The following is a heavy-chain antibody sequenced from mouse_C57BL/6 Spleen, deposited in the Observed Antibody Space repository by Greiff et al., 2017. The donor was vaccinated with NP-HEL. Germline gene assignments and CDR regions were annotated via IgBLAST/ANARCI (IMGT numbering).Heavy chain of an antibody. Sequence: QVQLKQSGAELVKPGASVKLSCKASGYTFTSYWMHWVKQRPGQGLEWIGMIHPNSGSTNYNEKFKSKATLTVDKSSSTAYMQLSSLTSEDSAVYYCARRDSNYLHYFDYWGQGTTLTVSS. CDR1: GYTFTSYW. V-gene: IGHV1-64*01. D-gene: IGHD2-5*01. CDR2: IHPNSGST. CDR3: ARRDSNYLHYFDY. J-gene: IGHJ2*01.